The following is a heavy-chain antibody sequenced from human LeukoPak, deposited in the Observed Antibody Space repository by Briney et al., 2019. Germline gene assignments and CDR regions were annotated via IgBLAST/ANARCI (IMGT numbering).Heavy chain of an antibody. J-gene: IGHJ5*02. Sequence: SETLSLTCTVSGDSISSGGYFWSWIRQHPGKGLEWIGYIYYSGSTNYNPSLKSRVTISVDTSKNQFSLKLSSVTAADTAVYYCARGIYYDFWSGYYLSWFDPWSQGTLVTVSS. CDR2: IYYSGST. V-gene: IGHV4-61*08. D-gene: IGHD3-3*01. CDR3: ARGIYYDFWSGYYLSWFDP. CDR1: GDSISSGGYF.